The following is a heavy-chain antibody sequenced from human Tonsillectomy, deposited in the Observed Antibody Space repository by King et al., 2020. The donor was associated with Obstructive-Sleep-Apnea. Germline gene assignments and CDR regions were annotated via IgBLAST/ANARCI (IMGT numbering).Heavy chain of an antibody. J-gene: IGHJ5*02. CDR1: GYSFTSYW. CDR3: ARGDSSSPSSWWFDP. Sequence: PLVQSGAEVKKPGESLKISCKGSGYSFTSYWIGWVRQMPGKGLEWMGIIYPGDSDTRYSTSFQGQVTISADKSISTAYLQWSSLNASDTAMYFCARGDSSSPSSWWFDPWGQGTLVTVSS. CDR2: IYPGDSDT. D-gene: IGHD6-13*01. V-gene: IGHV5-51*01.